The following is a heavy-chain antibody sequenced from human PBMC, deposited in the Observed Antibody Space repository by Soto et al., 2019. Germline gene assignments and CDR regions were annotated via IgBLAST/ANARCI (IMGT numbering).Heavy chain of an antibody. V-gene: IGHV4-4*02. Sequence: SETLSLTCTVSGGSITNSNWWSWVRLPPAKGLEWIGDIYHAGSTKYNPSLERRVTMSVDTSNNQFALTLTSVTAADTAVYFCARGPPIVGNTTRLDPWGQGTLVTVSS. J-gene: IGHJ5*02. CDR3: ARGPPIVGNTTRLDP. CDR2: IYHAGST. D-gene: IGHD1-26*01. CDR1: GGSITNSNW.